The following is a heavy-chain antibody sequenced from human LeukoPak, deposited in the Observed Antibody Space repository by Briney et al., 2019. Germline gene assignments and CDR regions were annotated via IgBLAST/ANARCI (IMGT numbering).Heavy chain of an antibody. CDR1: GYNFSGHY. D-gene: IGHD1-26*01. Sequence: GALVKVSCKASGYNFSGHYMHWVRQAPGQGLEWMGWIKPSNGDTKYAQNFQGRVTMTRDTSISTAYMELSSLRSDDTAVYYCASPPLSSAMYYAHWGQGTLVTVSS. J-gene: IGHJ4*02. V-gene: IGHV1-2*02. CDR2: IKPSNGDT. CDR3: ASPPLSSAMYYAH.